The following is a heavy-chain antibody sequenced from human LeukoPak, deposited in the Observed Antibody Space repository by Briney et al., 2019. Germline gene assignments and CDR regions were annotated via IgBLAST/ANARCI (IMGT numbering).Heavy chain of an antibody. V-gene: IGHV4-39*01. CDR2: IYYSGST. D-gene: IGHD3-10*01. CDR1: GGSISSSSYN. J-gene: IGHJ1*01. CDR3: ARYGSGSYSDDHFQH. Sequence: SETLSLTCIVSGGSISSSSYNWGWIRQPPGKGLEWIGSIYYSGSTYYNPSLKSRVTISVDTSKNQFSLKVSSVTAADTAVYYCARYGSGSYSDDHFQHWGQGTLVTVSS.